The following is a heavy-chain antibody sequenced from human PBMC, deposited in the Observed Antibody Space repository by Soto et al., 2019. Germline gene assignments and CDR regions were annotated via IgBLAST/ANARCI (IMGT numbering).Heavy chain of an antibody. D-gene: IGHD3-10*01. Sequence: QVQLVQSGAEVKKPGSSVKVSCKASGGTFSSYAISWVRQAPGQGLEWMGGIIPIFGTANYAQKFQGRVTITADESTCTAYMERGSLRSEDTAVYYCARDPAGYYGSGRGSRGFDYWGQGTLVTVSS. V-gene: IGHV1-69*01. CDR2: IIPIFGTA. CDR1: GGTFSSYA. CDR3: ARDPAGYYGSGRGSRGFDY. J-gene: IGHJ4*02.